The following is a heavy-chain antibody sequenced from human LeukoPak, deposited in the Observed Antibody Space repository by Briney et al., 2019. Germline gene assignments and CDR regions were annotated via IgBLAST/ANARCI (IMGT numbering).Heavy chain of an antibody. Sequence: GGSLRLSCAASGFTFSNYWMNWVRQAPGKGLEWVANIKYDGSETYYMDSVTGRFTISRDNAKNSLYLQMNSPRAEDTAVYYCASEEYSRSSYWGQGTLVTVSS. V-gene: IGHV3-7*03. CDR2: IKYDGSET. D-gene: IGHD6-6*01. CDR1: GFTFSNYW. J-gene: IGHJ4*02. CDR3: ASEEYSRSSY.